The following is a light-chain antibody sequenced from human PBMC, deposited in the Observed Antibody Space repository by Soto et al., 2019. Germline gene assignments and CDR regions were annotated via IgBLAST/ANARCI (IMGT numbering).Light chain of an antibody. CDR3: QQSGSPSWT. V-gene: IGKV3-20*01. Sequence: EIVLTQSPGTLSLSPGERATLSCRASQSVSSSYLAWYQQKPGQAPRLLIYGASRRATGIPDRFSGSGSGTDFTLTISRLEPEDFAVYYCQQSGSPSWTCGQGTKVEIK. CDR2: GAS. J-gene: IGKJ1*01. CDR1: QSVSSSY.